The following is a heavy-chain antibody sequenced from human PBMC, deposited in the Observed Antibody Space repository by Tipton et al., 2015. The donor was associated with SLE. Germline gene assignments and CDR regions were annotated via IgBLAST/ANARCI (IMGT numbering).Heavy chain of an antibody. Sequence: TLSLTCTVSGGSISSYYWSWIRQPPGKGLERIGYIYYSGSTNYNPSLKSRVTISVDTSKNQFSLKLSSVTAADTAVYYCARFQGNWNWFDPWGQGTLVTVSS. CDR1: GGSISSYY. CDR3: ARFQGNWNWFDP. CDR2: IYYSGST. D-gene: IGHD1-20*01. J-gene: IGHJ5*02. V-gene: IGHV4-59*01.